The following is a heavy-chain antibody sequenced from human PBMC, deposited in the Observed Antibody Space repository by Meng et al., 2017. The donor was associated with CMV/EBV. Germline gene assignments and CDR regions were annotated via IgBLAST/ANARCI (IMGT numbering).Heavy chain of an antibody. Sequence: SETLSLTCTVSGYSISSGYYWGWIRQPPGKGLEWIGSIYHSGSTYYNPSLKSRVTISVDTSKNQFSLKLSSVTAADTAVYYCARDPDCSSTSCHRLGDGGMDVWGQGTTVTVSS. CDR2: IYHSGST. D-gene: IGHD2-2*01. CDR3: ARDPDCSSTSCHRLGDGGMDV. V-gene: IGHV4-38-2*02. CDR1: GYSISSGYY. J-gene: IGHJ6*02.